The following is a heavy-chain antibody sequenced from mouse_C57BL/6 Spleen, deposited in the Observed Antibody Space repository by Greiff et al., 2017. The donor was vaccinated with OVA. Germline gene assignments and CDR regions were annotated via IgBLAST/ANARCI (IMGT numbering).Heavy chain of an antibody. CDR3: ARYDSPFDY. J-gene: IGHJ2*01. CDR1: GYTFTSYW. V-gene: IGHV1-64*01. Sequence: VQLQQPGAELVQPGASVKLSCKASGYTFTSYWMHWVKQRPGQGLEWIGMIHPNSGSTNYNEKFKSKATLTVDKSSSTAYMQLSSLTSEDSAVYYCARYDSPFDYWGQGTTLTVSS. CDR2: IHPNSGST. D-gene: IGHD2-4*01.